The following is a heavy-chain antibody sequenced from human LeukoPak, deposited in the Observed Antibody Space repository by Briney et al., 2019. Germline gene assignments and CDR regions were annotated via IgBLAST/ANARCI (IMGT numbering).Heavy chain of an antibody. J-gene: IGHJ4*02. CDR1: GFTFSSYW. Sequence: GGSLRLSCAASGFTFSSYWMSWVRQAPGKGLEWVSSISPSSSYIYYTDSVKGRFTISRDNAENSLYLQMSGLRAEDTAVYYCARAPPKRGTPVCYFDYWGQGTLVTVSS. CDR2: ISPSSSYI. CDR3: ARAPPKRGTPVCYFDY. V-gene: IGHV3-21*01. D-gene: IGHD1-26*01.